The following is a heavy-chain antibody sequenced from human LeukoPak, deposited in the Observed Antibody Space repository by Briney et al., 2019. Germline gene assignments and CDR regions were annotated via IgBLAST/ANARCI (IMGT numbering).Heavy chain of an antibody. Sequence: GGSLRLSRAASGFTFSSYWMHWVRQAPGKGLVWVSRINSDGSSTTYADSVKGRFTISRDNAKNTLYLQMNSLRAEDTAVYYCARGGCSSTSCHLADYWGQGTLVTASS. CDR1: GFTFSSYW. V-gene: IGHV3-74*01. J-gene: IGHJ4*02. CDR3: ARGGCSSTSCHLADY. D-gene: IGHD2-2*01. CDR2: INSDGSST.